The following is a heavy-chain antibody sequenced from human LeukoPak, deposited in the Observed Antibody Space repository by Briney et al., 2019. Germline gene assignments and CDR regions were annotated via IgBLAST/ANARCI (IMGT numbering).Heavy chain of an antibody. V-gene: IGHV5-51*01. CDR3: ARSADSSGWYGGYYYYGMDV. CDR2: IYPGDSDT. Sequence: GESLKISCKGPGYSFTSYWIGWVRQMPGKGLEWMGIIYPGDSDTRYSPSFQGQVTISADKSISTAYLQWSSLKASDTAMYYCARSADSSGWYGGYYYYGMDVWGQGTTVTVSS. J-gene: IGHJ6*02. D-gene: IGHD6-19*01. CDR1: GYSFTSYW.